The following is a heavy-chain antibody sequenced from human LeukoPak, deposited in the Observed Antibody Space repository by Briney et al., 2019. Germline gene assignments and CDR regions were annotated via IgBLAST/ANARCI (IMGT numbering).Heavy chain of an antibody. J-gene: IGHJ4*02. D-gene: IGHD5-18*01. CDR3: AKGTYTYFDF. CDR1: GFTFSTYA. CDR2: VSGGGGST. Sequence: GGSLRLSCAVSGFTFSTYAMSWVRQAPGKGLEWVSTVSGGGGSTYYADSVKGRFTISRDNSENTLSLQMSSLRAEDTAVYYCAKGTYTYFDFWGQGILVTVSS. V-gene: IGHV3-23*01.